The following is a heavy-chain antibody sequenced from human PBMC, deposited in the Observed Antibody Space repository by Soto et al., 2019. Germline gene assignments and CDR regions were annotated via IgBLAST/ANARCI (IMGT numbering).Heavy chain of an antibody. CDR2: IYYSGST. D-gene: IGHD6-19*01. J-gene: IGHJ4*02. CDR1: GGSISSYY. V-gene: IGHV4-59*01. Sequence: SETLSLTCTVSGGSISSYYWSWIRQPPGEGLEWIGYIYYSGSTNYNPSLKSRVTISVDTSKNQFSLKLSSVTAADTAVYYCARENPHSSGWYEGFDYWGQGTLVTVSS. CDR3: ARENPHSSGWYEGFDY.